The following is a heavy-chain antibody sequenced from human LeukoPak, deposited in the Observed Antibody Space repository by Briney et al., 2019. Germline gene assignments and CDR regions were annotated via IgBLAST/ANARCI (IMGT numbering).Heavy chain of an antibody. CDR2: IIPIFGTA. CDR1: GGTFSSYA. CDR3: ARERLGSGYYPK. D-gene: IGHD3-3*01. J-gene: IGHJ4*02. V-gene: IGHV1-69*05. Sequence: SVRVSCKASGGTFSSYAISWVRQAPGQGLEWMGGIIPIFGTANYAQKFQGRVTITTDESTSTAYMELSSLRSEDTAVYYCARERLGSGYYPKWGQGTLVTVSS.